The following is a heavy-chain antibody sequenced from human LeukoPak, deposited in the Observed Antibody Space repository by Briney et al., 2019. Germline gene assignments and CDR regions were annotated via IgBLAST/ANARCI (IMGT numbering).Heavy chain of an antibody. V-gene: IGHV3-23*01. CDR2: TSGSGGNT. Sequence: GGSLRLSCAASGFTLRSYDMSWVRQAPGKGLEWVAATSGSGGNTYYADSVKGRFTISRDNSKNTLYLQMNSLRAEDTAVYYRAKEYSGYDFDYWGQGTLVTVSS. CDR1: GFTLRSYD. J-gene: IGHJ4*02. D-gene: IGHD5-12*01. CDR3: AKEYSGYDFDY.